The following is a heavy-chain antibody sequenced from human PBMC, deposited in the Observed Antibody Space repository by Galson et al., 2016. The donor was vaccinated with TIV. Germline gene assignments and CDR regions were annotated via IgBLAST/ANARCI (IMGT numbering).Heavy chain of an antibody. D-gene: IGHD2/OR15-2a*01. CDR2: FDPEVSKT. CDR3: ATVAWFPGLSLDN. Sequence: CKVSGNSLNELVIHWVRQAPGKGLEWMGGFDPEVSKTVYAQMLQGRVTMAADTSRNTAYMELGSLRFEDTAVYYCATVAWFPGLSLDNWGQGTLATVSS. J-gene: IGHJ4*02. V-gene: IGHV1-24*01. CDR1: GNSLNELV.